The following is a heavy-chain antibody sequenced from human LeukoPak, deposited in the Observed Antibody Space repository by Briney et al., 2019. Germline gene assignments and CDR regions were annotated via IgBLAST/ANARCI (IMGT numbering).Heavy chain of an antibody. D-gene: IGHD7-27*01. CDR2: ISYDGSNK. CDR3: AKDGGLWVSAHWGDS. J-gene: IGHJ4*02. Sequence: GGSLRLSCAASGFTFSSYSMHWVRQAPGKGLEWVAVISYDGSNKYYADSVKGRFTVSRDNSKNTLFLQMNSLRAEDTAVYYCAKDGGLWVSAHWGDSWGRGTLVTVSS. CDR1: GFTFSSYS. V-gene: IGHV3-30*04.